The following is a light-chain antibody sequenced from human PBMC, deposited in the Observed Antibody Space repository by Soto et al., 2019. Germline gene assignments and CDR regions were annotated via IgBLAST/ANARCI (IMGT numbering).Light chain of an antibody. Sequence: QSALTQPAYVSGSPGQSITISCTGTSSDIGVYDFVSWYQQHPAKAPKLLIYDVSYRPSGVSDRFSGSKSGNTASLTISGLQAEDEADYYCCSYTSSSTVLFGGGTKLTVL. CDR2: DVS. V-gene: IGLV2-14*01. J-gene: IGLJ2*01. CDR3: CSYTSSSTVL. CDR1: SSDIGVYDF.